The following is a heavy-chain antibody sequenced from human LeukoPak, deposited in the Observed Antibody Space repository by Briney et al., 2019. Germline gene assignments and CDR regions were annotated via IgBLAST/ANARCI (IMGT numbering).Heavy chain of an antibody. D-gene: IGHD1-26*01. J-gene: IGHJ4*02. CDR3: ARQGKMGATYYDY. Sequence: GESLKISCKGSGYSFTSYWIGWVRQMPGKGLEWIGIIYSGDSDTRYSPSFQGQVTISADKSISTAYLQWSSLKASDTAMYYCARQGKMGATYYDYWGQGTLVTVSS. CDR2: IYSGDSDT. CDR1: GYSFTSYW. V-gene: IGHV5-51*01.